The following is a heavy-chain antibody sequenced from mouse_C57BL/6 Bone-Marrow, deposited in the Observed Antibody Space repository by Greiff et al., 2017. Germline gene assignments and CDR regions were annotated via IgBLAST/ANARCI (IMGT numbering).Heavy chain of an antibody. CDR3: AREGFAY. Sequence: QVQLKQPGAELVRPGTSVKLSCKASGYTFTSYWMHWVKQRPGQGLEWIGVIDPSDSYTNYNQKFKGKATLTVDTSSSTAYMQLSSLTSEDSAVYYCAREGFAYWGQGTLVTVSA. J-gene: IGHJ3*01. CDR2: IDPSDSYT. V-gene: IGHV1-59*01. CDR1: GYTFTSYW.